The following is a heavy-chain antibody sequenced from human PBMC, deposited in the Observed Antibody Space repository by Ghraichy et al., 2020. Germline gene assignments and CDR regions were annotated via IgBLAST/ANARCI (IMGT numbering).Heavy chain of an antibody. CDR3: AKDVGYTPYYFDS. CDR1: GFTFSRYA. V-gene: IGHV3-23*01. CDR2: LGGRGGGA. D-gene: IGHD2-8*01. J-gene: IGHJ4*02. Sequence: GESLNISCGASGFTFSRYAMNWVRQAPGKGLEWVAALGGRGGGAYYAQSVKGRFTISRDDSENTVYLQMSSLTAEDTAIYYCAKDVGYTPYYFDSWGQGTLVTVSS.